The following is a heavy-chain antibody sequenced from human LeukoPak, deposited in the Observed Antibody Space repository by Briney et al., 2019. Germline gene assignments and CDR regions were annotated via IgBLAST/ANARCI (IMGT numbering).Heavy chain of an antibody. CDR3: ARVGGYDYPY. CDR2: IYYSGST. D-gene: IGHD5-12*01. J-gene: IGHJ4*02. Sequence: PSETLSLTCTLSGGSISSYYWSWIRQPPGKGLEWIGYIYYSGSTNYNPSLKSQVTISVDTSKNQFSLKLSSVTAADTAVYYCARVGGYDYPYWGQGTLVTVSS. CDR1: GGSISSYY. V-gene: IGHV4-59*01.